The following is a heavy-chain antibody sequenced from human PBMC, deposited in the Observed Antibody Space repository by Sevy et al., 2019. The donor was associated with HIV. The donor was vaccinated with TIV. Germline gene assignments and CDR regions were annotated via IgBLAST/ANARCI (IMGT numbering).Heavy chain of an antibody. Sequence: GGSLRLSCAASGFTFRNYAMHWVRQAPGKGLEWVAVISYDGSNKNYADSVKGRLTISRDNSKNTLYLQINCLRGEDTAVYYCARDPVEMARSGYGMDVWGQGTTVTVSS. D-gene: IGHD6-25*01. CDR1: GFTFRNYA. CDR2: ISYDGSNK. J-gene: IGHJ6*02. V-gene: IGHV3-30*04. CDR3: ARDPVEMARSGYGMDV.